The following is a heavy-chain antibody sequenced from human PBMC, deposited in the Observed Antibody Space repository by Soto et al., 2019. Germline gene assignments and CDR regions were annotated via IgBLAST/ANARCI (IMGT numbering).Heavy chain of an antibody. CDR3: AHSHDTRPTFDY. J-gene: IGHJ4*02. V-gene: IGHV2-5*02. CDR1: GFSLSTSGVG. CDR2: IYWDDDK. D-gene: IGHD3-22*01. Sequence: QITLKESGPTLVKPTQTLTLTCTFSGFSLSTSGVGVGWIRQPPGKALEWLALIYWDDDKRYSPSLKSTLTSTKDTSKNQVVLTMTNMDPVDTATYYCAHSHDTRPTFDYCGQGTLVTVSS.